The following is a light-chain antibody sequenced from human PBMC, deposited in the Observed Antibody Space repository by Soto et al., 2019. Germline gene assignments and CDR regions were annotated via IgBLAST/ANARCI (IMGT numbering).Light chain of an antibody. Sequence: EIVLTQSPGALSLSPGEGATLSCRASQAVISGYLAWYQQKPGQALRLLMYSVSSRPTGISDRFSGSGSGTEFPLTITRLEPEDFALYYCQQYGVPPFNFGQGTKLQIK. J-gene: IGKJ2*01. CDR2: SVS. CDR1: QAVISGY. CDR3: QQYGVPPFN. V-gene: IGKV3-20*01.